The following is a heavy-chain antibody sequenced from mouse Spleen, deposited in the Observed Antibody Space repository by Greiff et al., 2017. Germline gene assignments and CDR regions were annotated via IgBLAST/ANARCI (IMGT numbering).Heavy chain of an antibody. Sequence: VQLQQSGPELVKPGASVKISCKASGYTFTDYYMNWVKQSHGKSLEWIGDINPNNGGTSYNQKFKGKATLTVDKSSSTAYMELRSLTSEDSAVYYCARRPGPYYFDYWGQGTTLTVSS. J-gene: IGHJ2*01. V-gene: IGHV1-26*01. CDR1: GYTFTDYY. CDR2: INPNNGGT. CDR3: ARRPGPYYFDY.